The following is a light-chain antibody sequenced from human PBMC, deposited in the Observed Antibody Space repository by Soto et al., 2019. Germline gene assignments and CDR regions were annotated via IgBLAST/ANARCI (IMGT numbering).Light chain of an antibody. J-gene: IGKJ1*01. CDR1: QSVNSLF. Sequence: EIVLTQSPGTMSLSPGERATLSCRASQSVNSLFFGWHQQKPGQAPRLLIYGATNRAAGIPDRFSGSGSGTDFNLAISRLGPEDSVVYFCQQYGISPKTFGQGTKVEIK. CDR2: GAT. V-gene: IGKV3-20*01. CDR3: QQYGISPKT.